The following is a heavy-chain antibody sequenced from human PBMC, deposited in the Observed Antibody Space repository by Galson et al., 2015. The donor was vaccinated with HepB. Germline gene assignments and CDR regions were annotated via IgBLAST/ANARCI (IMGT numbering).Heavy chain of an antibody. CDR3: AREDSLGDGRASAAGKVGGPVHYYYGMDV. J-gene: IGHJ6*02. D-gene: IGHD6-13*01. CDR1: GFTFSSYW. Sequence: SLRLSCAASGFTFSSYWMHWVRQAPGKGLVWVSRINSDGSSTSYADSVKGRFTISRDNAKNTLYLQMNSLRAEDTAVYYCAREDSLGDGRASAAGKVGGPVHYYYGMDVWGQGTTVTVSS. V-gene: IGHV3-74*01. CDR2: INSDGSST.